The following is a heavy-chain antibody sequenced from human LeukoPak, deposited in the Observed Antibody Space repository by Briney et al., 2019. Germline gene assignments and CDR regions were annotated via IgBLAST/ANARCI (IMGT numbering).Heavy chain of an antibody. Sequence: SVKVSCKASGGTFSSYAISWVRQALGQGLEWMGRIIPILGIANYAQKFQGRVTITADKSTSTAYMELSSLRSEDTAVYYCARGSYYYDSSRNWFDPWGQGTLVTVSS. CDR2: IIPILGIA. CDR3: ARGSYYYDSSRNWFDP. J-gene: IGHJ5*02. V-gene: IGHV1-69*04. CDR1: GGTFSSYA. D-gene: IGHD3-22*01.